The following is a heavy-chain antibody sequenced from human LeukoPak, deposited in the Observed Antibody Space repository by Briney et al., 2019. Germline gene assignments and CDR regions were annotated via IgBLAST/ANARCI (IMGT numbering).Heavy chain of an antibody. D-gene: IGHD2-15*01. J-gene: IGHJ6*03. Sequence: SETLSLTCAVYGGSFSGYYWSWIRQPPGKGLEWIGEINHSGSTNYNPSLKSQVTISVDTSKNQFSLKLSSVTAADTAVYYCARGYCSGGSCYSLYYYYYYMDVWGKGTTVTVSS. CDR1: GGSFSGYY. V-gene: IGHV4-34*01. CDR2: INHSGST. CDR3: ARGYCSGGSCYSLYYYYYYMDV.